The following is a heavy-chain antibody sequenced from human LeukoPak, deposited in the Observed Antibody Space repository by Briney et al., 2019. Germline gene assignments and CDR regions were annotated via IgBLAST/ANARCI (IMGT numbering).Heavy chain of an antibody. V-gene: IGHV3-23*01. CDR2: LSGSGVST. D-gene: IGHD3-22*01. CDR1: GFTFSSYA. J-gene: IGHJ4*02. CDR3: ARDGYDSAPTTFCFFDN. Sequence: PGGSLRLSCAASGFTFSSYATNWVRQAPGKGLEWVSSLSGSGVSTYYADSVKGRFTISRDNSKNTLYLQMNSLRAEDTAVYYCARDGYDSAPTTFCFFDNWGQGTLATVSS.